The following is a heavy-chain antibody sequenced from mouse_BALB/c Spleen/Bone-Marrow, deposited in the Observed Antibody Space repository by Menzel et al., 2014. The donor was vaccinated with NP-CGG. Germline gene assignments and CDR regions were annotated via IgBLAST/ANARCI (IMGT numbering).Heavy chain of an antibody. CDR1: GFTFSNYW. V-gene: IGHV6-6*02. CDR2: IRLKSNNYAT. CDR3: TTGFAY. D-gene: IGHD4-1*01. Sequence: EVKLVESGGGLVQPGGSMKLSCVASGFTFSNYWMNWVRQSPEKGLEWVAEIRLKSNNYATHYAESVKGRFTISRDDSRSSVYLQMNNLRAEDTGIYYCTTGFAYWGQGTLVTVSA. J-gene: IGHJ3*01.